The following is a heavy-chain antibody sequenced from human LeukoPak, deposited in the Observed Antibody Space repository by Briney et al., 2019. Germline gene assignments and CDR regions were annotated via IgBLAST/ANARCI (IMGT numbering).Heavy chain of an antibody. Sequence: PSETLSLTCTVSGGSISRNYWSWTRQPPGKGLEWIGYIYYSGSTNYNPSLKSRVTISVDTSKNQFSLKLSSVTAADTAVYYCAVQQLSGYFDYWGQGTLVTVSS. D-gene: IGHD6-13*01. CDR3: AVQQLSGYFDY. J-gene: IGHJ4*02. CDR1: GGSISRNY. CDR2: IYYSGST. V-gene: IGHV4-59*01.